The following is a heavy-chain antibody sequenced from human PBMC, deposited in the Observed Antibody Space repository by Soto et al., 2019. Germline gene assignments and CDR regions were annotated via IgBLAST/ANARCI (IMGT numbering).Heavy chain of an antibody. J-gene: IGHJ6*02. CDR3: ARGPLQVGYYYYYGMDV. D-gene: IGHD3-10*01. CDR2: IYYSGST. CDR1: GGSTCSSSYY. Sequence: SETLSLTCTSSGGSTCSSSYYWGWIRQPPGKGLEWIGSIYYSGSTYYNPSLKSRVTISVDTSKNQFSLKLSSVTAADTAVYYCARGPLQVGYYYYYGMDVWGQGTTVTVSS. V-gene: IGHV4-39*01.